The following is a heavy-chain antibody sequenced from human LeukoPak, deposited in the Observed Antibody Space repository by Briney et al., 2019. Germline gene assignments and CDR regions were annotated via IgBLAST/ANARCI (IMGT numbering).Heavy chain of an antibody. CDR1: GGSISSYY. Sequence: PSETPSLTCTVSGGSISSYYWSWIRQPPGKGLEWIGYIYYSGSTNYNPSLKSRVTISVDTSKNQFSLKLSSVTAADTAVYYCAREGIAVALEWAFDIWGQGTMVTVSS. J-gene: IGHJ3*02. CDR2: IYYSGST. CDR3: AREGIAVALEWAFDI. V-gene: IGHV4-59*01. D-gene: IGHD6-19*01.